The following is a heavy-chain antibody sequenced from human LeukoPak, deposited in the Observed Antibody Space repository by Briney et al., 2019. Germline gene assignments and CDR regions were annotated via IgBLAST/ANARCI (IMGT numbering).Heavy chain of an antibody. D-gene: IGHD6-13*01. CDR1: GFTFSSYE. J-gene: IGHJ4*02. CDR2: ISSSGSTI. Sequence: PGGSLRLSCAASGFTFSSYEMNWVRQAPGKGLEWVSYISSSGSTIYYADSVKGRFTISRDNAKNSLYLQMNSLRAEDTAVYYCARALYSSSWLDYWGQGTLVTVSS. V-gene: IGHV3-48*03. CDR3: ARALYSSSWLDY.